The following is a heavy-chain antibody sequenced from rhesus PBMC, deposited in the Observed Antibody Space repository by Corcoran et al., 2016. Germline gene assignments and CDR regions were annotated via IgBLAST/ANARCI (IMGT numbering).Heavy chain of an antibody. Sequence: QVQLQESGPGLVKPSETLSLTCAVSGGSISSVYWSWIRQAPGKGLEWIGRIYGSGGGTDYNPSLKSRVTISTDTSKNQFYLKLTSMTAAETAVYFCARDGVDGLSSWSGEYNSLDVWGRGVLVTVSS. CDR3: ARDGVDGLSSWSGEYNSLDV. CDR2: IYGSGGGT. V-gene: IGHV4-160*01. J-gene: IGHJ5-2*02. D-gene: IGHD6-13*01. CDR1: GGSISSVY.